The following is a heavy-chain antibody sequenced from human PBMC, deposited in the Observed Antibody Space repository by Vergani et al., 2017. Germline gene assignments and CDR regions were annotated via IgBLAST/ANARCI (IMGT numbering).Heavy chain of an antibody. V-gene: IGHV5-51*03. CDR2: IYPGDSDT. J-gene: IGHJ6*03. CDR3: ARLEVIAARPRFYYYYYMDV. D-gene: IGHD6-6*01. Sequence: EVMLVQSGAEVKKPGESLKISCKGSGYSFTSYWIGWVRQMPGKGLEWMGIIYPGDSDTRYSPSFQGQVTISADKSISTAYLQWSSLKASDTAMYYCARLEVIAARPRFYYYYYMDVWGKGTTVTVSS. CDR1: GYSFTSYW.